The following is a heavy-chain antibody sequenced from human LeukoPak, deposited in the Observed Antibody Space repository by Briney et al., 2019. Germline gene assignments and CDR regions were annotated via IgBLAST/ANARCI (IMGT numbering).Heavy chain of an antibody. D-gene: IGHD6-13*01. CDR2: IYTSGST. CDR3: ARLSSSWYQDWYFDL. Sequence: SETLSLTCTLSGGSISNYDWSWIRQPAGKGLEWIGRIYTSGSTNYNPSLKSRVTMSEDTSKKQFSLKLSSVTAADTAVYYCARLSSSWYQDWYFDLWGRGTLVTVSS. V-gene: IGHV4-4*07. CDR1: GGSISNYD. J-gene: IGHJ2*01.